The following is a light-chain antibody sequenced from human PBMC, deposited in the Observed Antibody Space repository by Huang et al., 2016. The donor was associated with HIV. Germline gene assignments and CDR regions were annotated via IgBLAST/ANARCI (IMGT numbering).Light chain of an antibody. CDR1: QSINTY. V-gene: IGKV1-39*01. CDR3: QQSYTNPRT. Sequence: DIQMTQSPSSLSASVGDRVIITCRASQSINTYLNWYQQKPGRGPELLIYGASSLQSGVPSRFSGRGSGRDFTLTISSVQPEDSATYYCQQSYTNPRTFGQGTKLEIK. J-gene: IGKJ2*01. CDR2: GAS.